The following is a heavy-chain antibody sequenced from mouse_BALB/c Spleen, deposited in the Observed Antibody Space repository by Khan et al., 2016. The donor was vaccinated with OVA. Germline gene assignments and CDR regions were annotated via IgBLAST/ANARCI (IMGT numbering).Heavy chain of an antibody. CDR2: INTYTGEP. D-gene: IGHD1-1*01. CDR3: ARTLYGSGYDYAMDY. Sequence: QIQLVQSGPELKKPGETVKISCKASGYIFTNYGMTWVKQAPGKGLKWMGWINTYTGEPTYADDFMGRFAFSLETSANTAYLQINNLKNEDTVTYFCARTLYGSGYDYAMDYWGQGTSVTVSS. CDR1: GYIFTNYG. J-gene: IGHJ4*01. V-gene: IGHV9-3-1*01.